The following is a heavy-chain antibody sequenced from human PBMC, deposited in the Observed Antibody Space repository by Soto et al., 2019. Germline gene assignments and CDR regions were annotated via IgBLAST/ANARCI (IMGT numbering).Heavy chain of an antibody. V-gene: IGHV4-34*01. CDR1: GGSFSGYY. CDR3: ARGRGLEADIVVVVAATTDFDY. CDR2: INHSGST. D-gene: IGHD2-15*01. Sequence: PSETLSLTCAVYGGSFSGYYWSWIRQPPGKGLEWIGEINHSGSTNYNPSLKSRVTISVDTSKNQFSLKLSSVTAADTAVYYCARGRGLEADIVVVVAATTDFDYWGQGTLVTVSS. J-gene: IGHJ4*02.